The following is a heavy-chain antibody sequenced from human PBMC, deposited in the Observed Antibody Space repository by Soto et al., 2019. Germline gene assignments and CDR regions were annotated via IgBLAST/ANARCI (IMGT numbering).Heavy chain of an antibody. D-gene: IGHD2-15*01. Sequence: PSETLSLTCAVSGGSISTSNWWSWVRQPPGKGLEWIGEIYRGGTTNYNPSLKSRVTITLETSKSQFSLRLTSVTASDTAVYYCARGYCSGGSCQKYNWFDPWDQGTLVTVSS. V-gene: IGHV4-4*02. CDR1: GGSISTSNW. CDR3: ARGYCSGGSCQKYNWFDP. J-gene: IGHJ5*02. CDR2: IYRGGTT.